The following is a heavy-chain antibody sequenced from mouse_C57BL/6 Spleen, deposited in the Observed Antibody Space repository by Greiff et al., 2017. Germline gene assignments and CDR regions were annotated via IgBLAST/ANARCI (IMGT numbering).Heavy chain of an antibody. CDR3: ARSTMVTTGDY. J-gene: IGHJ2*01. CDR1: GYTFTSYW. CDR2: INPSNGGT. V-gene: IGHV1-53*01. D-gene: IGHD2-2*01. Sequence: QVQLQQPGTELVKPGASVKLSCKASGYTFTSYWMPWVKQRPGQGLEWIGNINPSNGGTNYNEKFKSKATLTVDTSSSTAYMQLSSLTSEDSAVYYCARSTMVTTGDYWGQGTTLTVSS.